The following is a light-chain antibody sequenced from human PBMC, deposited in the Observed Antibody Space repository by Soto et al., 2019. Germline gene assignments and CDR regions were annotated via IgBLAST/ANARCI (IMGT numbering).Light chain of an antibody. CDR1: QSMSSW. CDR3: HQYSASHT. V-gene: IGKV1-5*03. CDR2: KAS. J-gene: IGKJ4*01. Sequence: DIQMTQSPSTLSASVGDRIIITCRASQSMSSWLAWYQQKPGKAPKLLIYKASSLESGVPSRFSGSGSGTEFTLTISSLQPDDSATYFCHQYSASHTFGGGTKVEIK.